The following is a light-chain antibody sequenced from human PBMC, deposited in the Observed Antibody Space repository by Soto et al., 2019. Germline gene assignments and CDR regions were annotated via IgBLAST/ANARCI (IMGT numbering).Light chain of an antibody. CDR1: SSDVGGYNY. J-gene: IGLJ2*01. CDR3: NSYAASSTVV. Sequence: QSALTQPASVSGSPGQSITISCTGTSSDVGGYNYVSWYQQHPGKAPKRMIYAVSNRLSGVSNRFSGSKSGNTASLTISGLQAEDEADYYCNSYAASSTVVFGGGTKLTVL. CDR2: AVS. V-gene: IGLV2-14*01.